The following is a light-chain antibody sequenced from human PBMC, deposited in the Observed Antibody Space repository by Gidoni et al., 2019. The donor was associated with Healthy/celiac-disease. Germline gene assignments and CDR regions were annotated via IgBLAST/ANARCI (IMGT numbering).Light chain of an antibody. CDR2: GAS. V-gene: IGKV3-20*01. CDR1: QSVSSSY. CDR3: QQYGSSPRFT. Sequence: IVLTQSPGTLSLSPGERATLSCRASQSVSSSYLAWYQQKPGQAPRRLIYGASSRATGIPDRFSGSGSGTDFTLTISRLEPEDFAVYYCQQYGSSPRFTFGPGTKVDIK. J-gene: IGKJ3*01.